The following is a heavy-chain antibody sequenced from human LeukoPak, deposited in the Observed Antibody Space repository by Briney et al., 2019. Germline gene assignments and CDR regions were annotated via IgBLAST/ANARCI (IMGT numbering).Heavy chain of an antibody. CDR2: IYTSGTT. V-gene: IGHV4-4*07. J-gene: IGHJ6*03. CDR1: GGSISSYF. CDR3: ARRRIVATIDKYYYYMDV. D-gene: IGHD5-12*01. Sequence: SETLSLTCTASGGSISSYFWSWIRQPAGKGLEWIGRIYTSGTTNYNTTLKSRLTMSVDTSKHQSSLKLSSVTAADTAVYYCARRRIVATIDKYYYYMDVWGKGTTVTVSS.